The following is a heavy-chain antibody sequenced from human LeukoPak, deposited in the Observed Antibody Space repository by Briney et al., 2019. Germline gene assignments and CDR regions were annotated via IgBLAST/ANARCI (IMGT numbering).Heavy chain of an antibody. D-gene: IGHD4-17*01. CDR2: ISYDGSNK. Sequence: GGSLRLSCAASGFTFSSYAMHWVRQAPGKGLEWVAVISYDGSNKYYADSVKGRFTISRDNSKNTLYLQMNSLRAEDTAVYYCARDFGHTVTTVGYWGQGTLVTVSS. J-gene: IGHJ4*02. V-gene: IGHV3-30*04. CDR3: ARDFGHTVTTVGY. CDR1: GFTFSSYA.